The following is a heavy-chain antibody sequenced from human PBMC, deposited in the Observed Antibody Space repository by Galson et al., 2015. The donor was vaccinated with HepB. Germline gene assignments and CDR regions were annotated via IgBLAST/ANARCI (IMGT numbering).Heavy chain of an antibody. Sequence: WIRQQPGKGLEWIGYINYRGSTYYIPSLASRLTVSVDTSKNQFSLKLTSVTAADTAVYYCARDGPGIPPSWGQGILVTVSS. CDR3: ARDGPGIPPS. J-gene: IGHJ5*02. D-gene: IGHD2-21*01. CDR2: INYRGST. V-gene: IGHV4-31*02.